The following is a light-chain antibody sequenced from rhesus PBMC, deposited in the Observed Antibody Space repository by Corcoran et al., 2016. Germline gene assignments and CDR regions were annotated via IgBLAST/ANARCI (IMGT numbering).Light chain of an antibody. CDR3: QQYNSLPWT. V-gene: IGKV1-32*01. CDR2: YAN. Sequence: DIQMTQSPSSLSASVGDRVTITCRASQGISSYLNWYQQKPGKAPKLLNYYANRLESGVPSRFSGSGSGTEFTLTISSLQPEGFATYCCQQYNSLPWTFGQGAKVEIK. J-gene: IGKJ1*01. CDR1: QGISSY.